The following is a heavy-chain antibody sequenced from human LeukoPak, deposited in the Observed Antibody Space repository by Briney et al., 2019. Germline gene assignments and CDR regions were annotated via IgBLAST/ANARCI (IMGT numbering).Heavy chain of an antibody. CDR2: IYYGGST. Sequence: SETLSLTCTVSGGSITNYYWSWIRQPPGKGLEYLGHIYYGGSTDYNPSLKSRLTISLDASKNQFSLRLSFVTAADTAVYFCASAKNTVMVNWGQGTLITVSS. D-gene: IGHD5-18*01. CDR1: GGSITNYY. CDR3: ASAKNTVMVN. J-gene: IGHJ4*02. V-gene: IGHV4-59*01.